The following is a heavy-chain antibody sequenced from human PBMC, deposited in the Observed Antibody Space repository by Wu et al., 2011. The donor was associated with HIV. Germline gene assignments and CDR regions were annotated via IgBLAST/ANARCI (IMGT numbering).Heavy chain of an antibody. V-gene: IGHV1-46*01. J-gene: IGHJ4*02. Sequence: SVKVSCKASGYTFTSYYMHWVRQAPGQGLEWMGIXNPSGGSTSYAQKFQGRVTMTRDTSINTAYMELSSLKSDDTAVYYCARDWGGTLVVYLLDSWGQGTLVTVSS. CDR3: ARDWGGTLVVYLLDS. D-gene: IGHD2-8*02. CDR2: XNPSGGST. CDR1: GYTFTSYY.